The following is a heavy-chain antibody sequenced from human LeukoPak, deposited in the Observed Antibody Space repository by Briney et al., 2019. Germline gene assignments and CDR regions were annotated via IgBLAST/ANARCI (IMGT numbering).Heavy chain of an antibody. J-gene: IGHJ4*02. V-gene: IGHV3-23*01. CDR3: AKAYYYDSSGYPNDY. D-gene: IGHD3-22*01. CDR2: ISGSGGST. CDR1: GFTFSSYS. Sequence: GGSLRLSCAASGFTFSSYSMSWVRQAPGKGLEWVSAISGSGGSTYYADSVKGRFTISRDNTKNTLYLQMNSLRAEDTAVYYCAKAYYYDSSGYPNDYWGQGTLVTVSS.